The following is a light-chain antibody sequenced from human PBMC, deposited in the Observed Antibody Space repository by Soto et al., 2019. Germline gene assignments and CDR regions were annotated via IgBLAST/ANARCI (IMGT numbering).Light chain of an antibody. CDR1: QSVSSSY. CDR3: HQYASLYT. Sequence: VLTQSPGTLSLSPEDRATLSCRASQSVSSSYLAWYQQKPGQAPRLLIYDASSRATGIPDRFSGSGSGTDFTLTISRLEPEDSAVYFCHQYASLYTFGQGTKLEIK. J-gene: IGKJ2*01. CDR2: DAS. V-gene: IGKV3-20*01.